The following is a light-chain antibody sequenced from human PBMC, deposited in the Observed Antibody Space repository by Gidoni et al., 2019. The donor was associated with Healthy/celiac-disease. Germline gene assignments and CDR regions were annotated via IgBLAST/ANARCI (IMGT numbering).Light chain of an antibody. Sequence: IHLAPSPSSLAASVGDRVTITCQASQDISNYLNWYQQKPGKAPKLLIYDASNLETGVPSRFSGSGSGTDFTFTISSLQPEDIATYYCQQYDNLPALTFGGGTKVEIK. CDR1: QDISNY. CDR3: QQYDNLPALT. V-gene: IGKV1-33*01. J-gene: IGKJ4*01. CDR2: DAS.